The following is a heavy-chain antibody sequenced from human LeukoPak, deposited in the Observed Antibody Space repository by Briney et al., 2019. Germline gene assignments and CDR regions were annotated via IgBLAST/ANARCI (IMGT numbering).Heavy chain of an antibody. D-gene: IGHD3-16*01. CDR1: GGSISSYY. CDR3: ARGVRSYDAFDI. V-gene: IGHV4-59*01. CDR2: IYYSGST. Sequence: SETLSLTCTVSGGSISSYYWSWIRQPPGKGLEWIGYIYYSGSTNYNPSLKSRVTISVDTSKNQFSLKLSSVTAADTAVYYCARGVRSYDAFDIWGQGTMVTVSS. J-gene: IGHJ3*02.